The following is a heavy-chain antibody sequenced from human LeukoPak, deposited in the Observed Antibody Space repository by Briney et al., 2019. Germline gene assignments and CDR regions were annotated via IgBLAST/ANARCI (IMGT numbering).Heavy chain of an antibody. CDR2: ISAYNGNT. CDR3: ARDPENQYYYDSSGYEDY. Sequence: ASVKVSCKASGYTFTSYGISWVRQAPGQGLEWMGWISAYNGNTNYAQKLQGRVTMTTDSSTSTAYMELRSLRSDDTAVYYCARDPENQYYYDSSGYEDYWGQGTLVTVSS. J-gene: IGHJ4*02. D-gene: IGHD3-22*01. V-gene: IGHV1-18*01. CDR1: GYTFTSYG.